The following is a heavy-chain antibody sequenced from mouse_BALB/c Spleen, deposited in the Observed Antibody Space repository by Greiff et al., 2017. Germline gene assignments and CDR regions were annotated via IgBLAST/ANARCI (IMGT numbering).Heavy chain of an antibody. J-gene: IGHJ2*01. CDR1: GFTFSSFG. CDR2: ISSGSSTI. Sequence: EVKLMESGGGLVQPGGSRKLSCAASGFTFSSFGMHWVRQAPEKGLEWVAYISSGSSTIYYADTVKGRFTISRDNPKNTLFLQMTSLRSEDTAMYYCARGGYYGSKGDSFDYWGQGTTLTVSS. V-gene: IGHV5-17*02. CDR3: ARGGYYGSKGDSFDY. D-gene: IGHD1-1*01.